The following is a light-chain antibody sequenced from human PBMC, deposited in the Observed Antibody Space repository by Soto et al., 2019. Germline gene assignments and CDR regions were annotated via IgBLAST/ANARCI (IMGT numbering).Light chain of an antibody. Sequence: MTQSPATLSVSPGERATLSCRASQSVTSNYLAWYQQKPGKVPKLLIYAASTLQSGVPSRFSGSGAGTDFTLTISSLQPEDIATYYCQKYNSAPLTFGGGTKVEIK. V-gene: IGKV1-27*01. CDR2: AAS. CDR3: QKYNSAPLT. CDR1: QSVTSNY. J-gene: IGKJ4*01.